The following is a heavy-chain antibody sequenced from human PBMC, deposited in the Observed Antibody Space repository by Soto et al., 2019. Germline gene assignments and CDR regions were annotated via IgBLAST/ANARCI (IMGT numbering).Heavy chain of an antibody. D-gene: IGHD1-26*01. J-gene: IGHJ3*02. Sequence: SEPLSLTCTVSGGSVSSGSYYWSWIRQPPGKGLEWIGYIYYSGSTNYNPSLKSRVTISVDTSKNQFSLKLSSVTAADTAVYYCARDGPIIVGATGAFDIWGQGTMVTVSS. V-gene: IGHV4-61*01. CDR1: GGSVSSGSYY. CDR3: ARDGPIIVGATGAFDI. CDR2: IYYSGST.